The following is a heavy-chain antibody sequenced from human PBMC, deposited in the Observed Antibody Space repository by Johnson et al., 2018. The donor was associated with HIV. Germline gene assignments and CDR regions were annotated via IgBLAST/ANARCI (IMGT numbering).Heavy chain of an antibody. Sequence: VQLVESGGGVVQPGRSLRLSCAASGFTFSSYAMHWVRQAPGKGLEWVANIKQDGSEKYYVDSVKGRFTISRDNAKNSLYLQMNSLRAEEKAVYHCARGRRPWELHGFNAFDAWGQGTMVIVSS. CDR1: GFTFSSYA. CDR3: ARGRRPWELHGFNAFDA. J-gene: IGHJ3*01. V-gene: IGHV3-7*01. CDR2: IKQDGSEK. D-gene: IGHD1-26*01.